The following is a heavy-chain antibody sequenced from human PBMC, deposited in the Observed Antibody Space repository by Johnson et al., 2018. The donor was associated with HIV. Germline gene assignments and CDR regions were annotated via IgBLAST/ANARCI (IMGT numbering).Heavy chain of an antibody. J-gene: IGHJ3*02. CDR2: ISYDGSNK. CDR1: GFTFSSYA. D-gene: IGHD1-26*01. V-gene: IGHV3-30-3*01. Sequence: QVQLVESGGGLVQPGGSLRLSCAASGFTFSSYAMHWVRQAPGKGLEWVAVISYDGSNKYYADSVKGRFTISRDNSKNSLYLQMNSLRAEDTALYYCARSTVGATTGGAFDIWGQGTMVTVSS. CDR3: ARSTVGATTGGAFDI.